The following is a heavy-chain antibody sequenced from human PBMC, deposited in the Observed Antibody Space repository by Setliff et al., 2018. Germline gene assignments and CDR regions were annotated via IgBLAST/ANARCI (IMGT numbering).Heavy chain of an antibody. Sequence: ETLSLTCTVSGGSISSSSYYWGWIRQPPGKGLEWIGSIYYSGSTYYNPSLKSRVTISVDTSKNQFSLKLNSVTAADTAVYYCARHVVQYDFWSGYYGDYCYYMDVWGKGTTVTVSS. CDR3: ARHVVQYDFWSGYYGDYCYYMDV. CDR2: IYYSGST. V-gene: IGHV4-39*01. J-gene: IGHJ6*03. CDR1: GGSISSSSYY. D-gene: IGHD3-3*01.